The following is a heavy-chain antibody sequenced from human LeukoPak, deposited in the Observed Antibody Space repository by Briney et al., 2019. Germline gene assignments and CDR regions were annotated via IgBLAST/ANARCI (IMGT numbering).Heavy chain of an antibody. CDR3: AREVDTAMSLDY. CDR1: GFTFSSYA. Sequence: PGRSLRLSCAASGFTFSSYAMHWVRQAPGTGLEWVAVISYDGSNKYYADSVKGRFTISRDNSKNTLYLQMNSLRAEDTAVYYCAREVDTAMSLDYWGQGTLVTVSS. V-gene: IGHV3-30*04. J-gene: IGHJ4*02. CDR2: ISYDGSNK. D-gene: IGHD5-18*01.